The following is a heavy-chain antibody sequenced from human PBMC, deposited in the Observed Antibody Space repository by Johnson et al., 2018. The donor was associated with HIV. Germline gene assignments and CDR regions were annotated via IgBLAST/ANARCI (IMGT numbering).Heavy chain of an antibody. CDR2: IRSKAYGGTT. V-gene: IGHV3-49*04. J-gene: IGHJ3*02. D-gene: IGHD1-14*01. Sequence: VQLVESGGGLVQPGRSLRLSCTASGFTFGDYAMSWVRQAPGKGLEWVGFIRSKAYGGTTEYAASVKGRFTISRDDSKSIAYLQMNSLRVEDTAVYYCARGITARGTFDIWGQGTMVTVSS. CDR1: GFTFGDYA. CDR3: ARGITARGTFDI.